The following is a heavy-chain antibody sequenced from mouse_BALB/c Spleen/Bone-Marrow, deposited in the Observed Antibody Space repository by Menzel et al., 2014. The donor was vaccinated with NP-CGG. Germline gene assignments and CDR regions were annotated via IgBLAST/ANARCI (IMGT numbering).Heavy chain of an antibody. CDR3: ARGGNCYDCYWYFDV. CDR1: GYTFXSYW. D-gene: IGHD2-12*01. CDR2: IDPSDSYT. V-gene: IGHV1-69*02. J-gene: IGHJ1*01. Sequence: VQLQQSGAELVKPGASVKLSCKASGYTFXSYWMHWVKQRPGQGLGGIGEIDPSDSYTKYNQKLKGKATLTVDKSSSTAYMQLSLLTSEDSAVYYCARGGNCYDCYWYFDVWGAGTTVTVSS.